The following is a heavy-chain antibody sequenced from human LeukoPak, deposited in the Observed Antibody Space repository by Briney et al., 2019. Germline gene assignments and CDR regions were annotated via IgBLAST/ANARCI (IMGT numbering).Heavy chain of an antibody. D-gene: IGHD3-22*01. CDR3: ARDFTYYDSSGYYPYYYYYMDV. CDR2: INPNSGGT. CDR1: GYTFTNYY. V-gene: IGHV1-2*02. J-gene: IGHJ6*03. Sequence: ASVKVSCKASGYTFTNYYMHWVRQAPGQGLEWMGWINPNSGGTNYAQKFQGRVTMTRDTSISTAYMELSRLRSDDTAVYYCARDFTYYDSSGYYPYYYYYMDVWGKGTTVTVSS.